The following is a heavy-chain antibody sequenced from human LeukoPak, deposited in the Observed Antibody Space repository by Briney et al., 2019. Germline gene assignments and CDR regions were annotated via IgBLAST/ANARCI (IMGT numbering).Heavy chain of an antibody. V-gene: IGHV1-24*01. J-gene: IGHJ4*02. Sequence: ASVKVSCKVSGYTLTELSMHWVRQAPGKGLEWMGGFDPEDGETIYAQKFQGRVTMTEDTSTDTAYMELSSPRSEDTAVYYCATFPAQYSSSWYYFDYWGQGTLVTVSS. CDR3: ATFPAQYSSSWYYFDY. CDR2: FDPEDGET. CDR1: GYTLTELS. D-gene: IGHD6-13*01.